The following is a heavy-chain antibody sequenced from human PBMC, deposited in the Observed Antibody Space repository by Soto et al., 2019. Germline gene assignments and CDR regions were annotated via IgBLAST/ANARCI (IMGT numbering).Heavy chain of an antibody. J-gene: IGHJ4*02. V-gene: IGHV3-30*18. Sequence: QEQLVESGGGVVQPGRSLRLSCAASGFTFSSYAMHWVRQAPGKGLEWVAVISYDGSDKYHADSVKGLFTISRDNSKNTLNLQMNSLRADDTAVYYCAKALGELSPESYDYWGQGTLITVSS. CDR1: GFTFSSYA. CDR2: ISYDGSDK. D-gene: IGHD3-16*02. CDR3: AKALGELSPESYDY.